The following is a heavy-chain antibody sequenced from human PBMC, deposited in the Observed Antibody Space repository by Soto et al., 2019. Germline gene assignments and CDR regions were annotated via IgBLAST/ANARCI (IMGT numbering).Heavy chain of an antibody. CDR1: GGTFSSYA. CDR3: ARATVTTFVVGNHYYYGMDV. CDR2: IIPIFGTA. V-gene: IGHV1-69*01. D-gene: IGHD4-17*01. Sequence: QVQLVQSGAEVKKPGSSEKVSCKASGGTFSSYAISWVRQAPGQGLEWMGGIIPIFGTANYAQKFQGRVTITADESTSTAYMELSRLRSEDTAVYYCARATVTTFVVGNHYYYGMDVWGQGTTVTVSS. J-gene: IGHJ6*02.